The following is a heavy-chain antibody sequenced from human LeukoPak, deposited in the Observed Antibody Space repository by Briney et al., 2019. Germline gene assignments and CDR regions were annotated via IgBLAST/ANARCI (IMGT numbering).Heavy chain of an antibody. D-gene: IGHD6-13*01. CDR1: GYTFISYD. CDR3: ARNSGIAAAGTRVPLGY. J-gene: IGHJ4*02. CDR2: ISAYNGNT. Sequence: GASVNVSCKASGYTFISYDINWVRQATGQGLEWMGWISAYNGNTNYAQKFQGRVTMTRDTSTSTVYMELSSLRSEDTAVYYCARNSGIAAAGTRVPLGYWGQGTLVTVSS. V-gene: IGHV1-8*01.